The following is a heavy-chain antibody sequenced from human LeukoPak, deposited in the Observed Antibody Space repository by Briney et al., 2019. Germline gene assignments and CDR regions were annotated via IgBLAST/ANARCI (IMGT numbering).Heavy chain of an antibody. V-gene: IGHV3-20*01. Sequence: GGSLRLSCAASGFTFDDYGMSWVRQAPGKGLEWVSGINWNGGSTGYADSVKGRFTISRDNAKNSLYLQMNSLRAEDTALYHCARALYYDFWSGSPDDAFDIWGQGTMVTVSS. CDR2: INWNGGST. D-gene: IGHD3-3*01. CDR1: GFTFDDYG. J-gene: IGHJ3*02. CDR3: ARALYYDFWSGSPDDAFDI.